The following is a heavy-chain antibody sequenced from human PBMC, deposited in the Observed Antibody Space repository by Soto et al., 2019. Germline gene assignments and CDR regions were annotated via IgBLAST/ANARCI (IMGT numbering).Heavy chain of an antibody. CDR1: GGTFSSYT. D-gene: IGHD3-10*01. J-gene: IGHJ3*02. CDR3: AGEGLGRNYSGSGREPSNAFDI. V-gene: IGHV1-69*08. Sequence: QVQLVQSGAEVKKPGSSVKVSCKASGGTFSSYTISWVRQAPGQGLEWMGRIIPILGIANYAQKFQGRVTIPANKSTRPAYMELSPLRSEATAVYSCAGEGLGRNYSGSGREPSNAFDIWAQGTLVPVSS. CDR2: IIPILGIA.